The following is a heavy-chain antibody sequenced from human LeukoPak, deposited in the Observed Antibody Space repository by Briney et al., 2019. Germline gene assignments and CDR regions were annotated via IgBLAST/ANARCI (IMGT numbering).Heavy chain of an antibody. J-gene: IGHJ4*02. CDR3: ASGDIVVVPAAMDY. V-gene: IGHV4-39*01. CDR2: IYYSGST. D-gene: IGHD2-2*01. CDR1: GGSISSSSYY. Sequence: PSKTLSLTCTVSGGSISSSSYYWGWIRQPPGKGLEWIGSIYYSGSTYYNPSLKSRVTISVDTSKNQFSLKLSSVTAADTAVYYCASGDIVVVPAAMDYWGQGTLVTVSS.